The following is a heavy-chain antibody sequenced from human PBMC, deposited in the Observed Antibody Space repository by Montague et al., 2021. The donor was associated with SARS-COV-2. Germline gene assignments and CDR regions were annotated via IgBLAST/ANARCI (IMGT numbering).Heavy chain of an antibody. J-gene: IGHJ3*01. CDR1: GASMSGYY. V-gene: IGHV4-59*01. Sequence: SETLSLTCTVSGASMSGYYWSWIRQPPGKALEWIGCIYYNGSTTYNPSLKSRLTMSVDTSERQFSLKMTSVTAADTAVYYCARGSEYYCNAFDFWDHGKMVTVSS. CDR3: ARGSEYYCNAFDF. CDR2: IYYNGST. D-gene: IGHD2/OR15-2a*01.